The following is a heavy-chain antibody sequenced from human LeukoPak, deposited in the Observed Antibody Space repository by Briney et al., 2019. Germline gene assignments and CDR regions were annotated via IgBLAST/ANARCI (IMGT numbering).Heavy chain of an antibody. J-gene: IGHJ4*02. D-gene: IGHD4-17*01. Sequence: ASVKVSCKASGYTFTSYGISWVRQAPGQGLEWMGWISAYNGNTNYAQKLQGRVTMTTDTSTSTAYMELRSLRSDDTAVYYCARDLIRVTTRPAVFDYWGQGTLVTVSS. V-gene: IGHV1-18*01. CDR3: ARDLIRVTTRPAVFDY. CDR2: ISAYNGNT. CDR1: GYTFTSYG.